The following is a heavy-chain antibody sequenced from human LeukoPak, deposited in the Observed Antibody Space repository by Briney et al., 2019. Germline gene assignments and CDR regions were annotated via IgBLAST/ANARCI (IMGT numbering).Heavy chain of an antibody. J-gene: IGHJ4*02. CDR3: AKEQNYGGNSGSAFF. CDR2: IRYDGSNK. CDR1: GFTFSSYW. Sequence: GGSLRLSCAASGFTFSSYWMSWVRQAPGKGLEWVAFIRYDGSNKYYADSVKGRFTISRDNSKNTLYLQMNSLRAEDTAVYYCAKEQNYGGNSGSAFFWGQGTLVTVSS. V-gene: IGHV3-30*02. D-gene: IGHD4-23*01.